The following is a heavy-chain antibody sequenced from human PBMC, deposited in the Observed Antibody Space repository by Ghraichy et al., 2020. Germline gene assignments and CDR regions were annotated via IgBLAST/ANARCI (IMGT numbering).Heavy chain of an antibody. V-gene: IGHV4-34*01. Sequence: ESLNISCAVSGGSFSGYSWSWIRQPPGKGLEWIGEINHSGSTNYNPSLKSRVTISVDTSKNQFSLKLRSMTAADTAVYYCARAPNFLYGSGSYAYWGQGTLVTVSS. J-gene: IGHJ4*02. CDR2: INHSGST. CDR1: GGSFSGYS. D-gene: IGHD3-10*01. CDR3: ARAPNFLYGSGSYAY.